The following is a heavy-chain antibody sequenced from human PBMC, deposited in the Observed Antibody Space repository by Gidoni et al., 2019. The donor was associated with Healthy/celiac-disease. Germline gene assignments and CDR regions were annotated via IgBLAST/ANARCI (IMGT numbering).Heavy chain of an antibody. CDR2: INHSGST. J-gene: IGHJ6*03. CDR3: ARGRRGITMVRGVTYYYYYMDV. D-gene: IGHD3-10*01. V-gene: IGHV4-34*01. Sequence: QVQLQQWGEGLLKPSETLSPTCAVYGGSLSGYSWSWIRQPPGKGLEWIGEINHSGSTNYNPSLKSRVTISVDTSKNQFSLKLSSVTAADTAVYYCARGRRGITMVRGVTYYYYYMDVWGKGTTVTVSS. CDR1: GGSLSGYS.